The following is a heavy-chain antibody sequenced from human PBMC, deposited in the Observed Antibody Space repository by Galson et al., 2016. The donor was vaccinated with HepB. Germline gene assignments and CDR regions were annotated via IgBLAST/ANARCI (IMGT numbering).Heavy chain of an antibody. J-gene: IGHJ6*02. D-gene: IGHD2-15*01. CDR2: IHSDGSTT. V-gene: IGHV3-74*01. CDR1: GFTFSSYW. CDR3: ARDTKGRVEVVVAANYYYYYGMDV. Sequence: SLRLSCAASGFTFSSYWMQWVRQAPGKGLVWVSRIHSDGSTTSYADSVKGRFTISRDNSKNTLYLQMNSLRAEDTAVYYCARDTKGRVEVVVAANYYYYYGMDVWGQGTTVTVSS.